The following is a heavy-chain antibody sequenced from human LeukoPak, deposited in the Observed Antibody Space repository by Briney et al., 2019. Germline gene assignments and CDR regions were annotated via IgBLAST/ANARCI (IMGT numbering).Heavy chain of an antibody. CDR2: FDPEDGET. CDR1: GYTLAELS. CDR3: ATQDVDPTMGTGGYSDAFDV. V-gene: IGHV1-24*01. J-gene: IGHJ3*01. Sequence: ASVKVSCELSGYTLAELSIHWVRQVPGKGLEWMGGFDPEDGETFFAQKFQGRVTMTEDTSTDTAYMELSSLRYEDTAVYYCATQDVDPTMGTGGYSDAFDVWGQGTLVTVSS. D-gene: IGHD5-18*01.